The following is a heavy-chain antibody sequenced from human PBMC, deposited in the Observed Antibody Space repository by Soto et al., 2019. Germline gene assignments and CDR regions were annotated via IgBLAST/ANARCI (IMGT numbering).Heavy chain of an antibody. Sequence: GSLRLSCAASGFTFDDYTMHWVRQAPWKGLEWVSLISCDGGSTYYADSVKGRFTISRDNSKNSLYLQMNSLRTEDTALYYCATSPRGGSYYYGMDVWGQGTTVTVSS. J-gene: IGHJ6*02. CDR3: ATSPRGGSYYYGMDV. CDR2: ISCDGGST. CDR1: GFTFDDYT. D-gene: IGHD5-12*01. V-gene: IGHV3-43*01.